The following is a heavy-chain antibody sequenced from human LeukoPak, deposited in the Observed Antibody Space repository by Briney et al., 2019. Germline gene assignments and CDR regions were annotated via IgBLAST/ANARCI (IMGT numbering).Heavy chain of an antibody. J-gene: IGHJ4*02. Sequence: SVKVSCKASGGTFSSYAISWVRQAPGQGLEWMGGIIPIFGTANYAQKSQGRVTITADESTSTAYMELSSLRSEDTAVYYCARPRYCSSTSCYRYFDYWGQGTLVTVSS. V-gene: IGHV1-69*13. CDR1: GGTFSSYA. D-gene: IGHD2-2*01. CDR2: IIPIFGTA. CDR3: ARPRYCSSTSCYRYFDY.